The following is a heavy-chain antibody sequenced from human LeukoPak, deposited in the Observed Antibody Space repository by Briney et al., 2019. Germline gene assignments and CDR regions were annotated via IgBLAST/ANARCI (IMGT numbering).Heavy chain of an antibody. Sequence: APQTLSLTCTVSGGSISSADFYWTWIRQPPGKGLEWIGYIYYSGSTYYNPSLKSRLTISLDTSKNQFSLKLSSVTAADTAVYSCARAIRLTPYFDYWGQGTLVTVSS. CDR1: GGSISSADFY. J-gene: IGHJ4*02. D-gene: IGHD2-21*01. V-gene: IGHV4-30-4*01. CDR3: ARAIRLTPYFDY. CDR2: IYYSGST.